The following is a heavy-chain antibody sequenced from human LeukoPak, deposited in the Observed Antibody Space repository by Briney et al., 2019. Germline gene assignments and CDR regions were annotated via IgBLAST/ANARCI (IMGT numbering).Heavy chain of an antibody. D-gene: IGHD1-26*01. Sequence: GGSLRLSCVASGFTFSSYDMNWVRQAPGKGLEWVSYIGNSGSTIYYADSVKGRFTISRDNAKNSLYLQMNSLRAEDTAVYYCTRKWELDYWGQGTLVTVSS. V-gene: IGHV3-48*03. CDR1: GFTFSSYD. J-gene: IGHJ4*02. CDR3: TRKWELDY. CDR2: IGNSGSTI.